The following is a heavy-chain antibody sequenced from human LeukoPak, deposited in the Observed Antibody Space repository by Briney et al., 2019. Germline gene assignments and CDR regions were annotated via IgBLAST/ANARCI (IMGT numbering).Heavy chain of an antibody. J-gene: IGHJ3*02. D-gene: IGHD4-17*01. CDR1: GFTFSSYW. CDR3: ARAYNDYGDLDAFDI. V-gene: IGHV3-7*03. Sequence: GGSLRLSCAASGFTFSSYWMSWVRQAPGKGLEWVANIKQDGSEKYYVDSAKGRFTISRDNAKNSLYLQMNSLRAEDTAVYYCARAYNDYGDLDAFDIWGQGTMVTVSS. CDR2: IKQDGSEK.